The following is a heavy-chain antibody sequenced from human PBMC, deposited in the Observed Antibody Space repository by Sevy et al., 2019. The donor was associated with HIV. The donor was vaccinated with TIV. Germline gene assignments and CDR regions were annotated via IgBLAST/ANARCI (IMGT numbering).Heavy chain of an antibody. J-gene: IGHJ6*03. V-gene: IGHV3-33*01. CDR3: ARDLLFIAADYYYYMDV. Sequence: GGSLRLSCAASGFAFSSYGMHWVRQAPGKGLEWVAVIWYDGSNKYYADSVKGRFTISRDNSKNTLYLQMNSLRAEDTAVYYCARDLLFIAADYYYYMDVWGKWTTVTVSS. D-gene: IGHD5-12*01. CDR2: IWYDGSNK. CDR1: GFAFSSYG.